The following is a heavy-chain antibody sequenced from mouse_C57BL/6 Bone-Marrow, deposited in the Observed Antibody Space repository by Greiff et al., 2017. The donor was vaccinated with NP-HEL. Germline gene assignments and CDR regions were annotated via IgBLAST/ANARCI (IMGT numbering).Heavy chain of an antibody. CDR1: GFTFSSYG. Sequence: EVKLMESGGDLVKPGGSLKLSCAASGFTFSSYGMSWVRQTPDKRLEWVATISSGGSYTYDPDSVKGRFTISRDNAKNTLYLQMSSLKSEDTAMYYCARQAARYAMDYWGQGTSVTVSS. CDR3: ARQAARYAMDY. D-gene: IGHD6-1*01. J-gene: IGHJ4*01. V-gene: IGHV5-6*01. CDR2: ISSGGSYT.